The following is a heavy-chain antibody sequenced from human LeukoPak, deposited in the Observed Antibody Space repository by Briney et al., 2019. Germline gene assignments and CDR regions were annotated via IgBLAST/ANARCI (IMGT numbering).Heavy chain of an antibody. CDR2: ISSSSSYI. Sequence: GGSLRLSCAASGFTFSSYSMNWVRQAPGKGLEWVSSISSSSSYIYYADSVKGRFTISRDNAKNSLYLQMNSLRAEDTAVYYCAREGGYGDTTAASDIWGQGTMVTVSS. CDR1: GFTFSSYS. CDR3: AREGGYGDTTAASDI. V-gene: IGHV3-21*01. J-gene: IGHJ3*02. D-gene: IGHD4-17*01.